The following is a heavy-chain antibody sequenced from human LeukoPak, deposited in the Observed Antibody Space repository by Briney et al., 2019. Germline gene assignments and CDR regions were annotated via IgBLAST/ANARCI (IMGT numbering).Heavy chain of an antibody. D-gene: IGHD3-10*01. Sequence: GESLKISCKGSGYSFTNHWIGWVRQMPGKGLEWMGIIYPGDSDTRYSPSLQGQVTMLADKSITTAYLQWSSLKASDTAMYYCARRGYYYGSGSYYIDAFDIWGQGTMVTVSS. CDR2: IYPGDSDT. V-gene: IGHV5-51*01. CDR3: ARRGYYYGSGSYYIDAFDI. CDR1: GYSFTNHW. J-gene: IGHJ3*02.